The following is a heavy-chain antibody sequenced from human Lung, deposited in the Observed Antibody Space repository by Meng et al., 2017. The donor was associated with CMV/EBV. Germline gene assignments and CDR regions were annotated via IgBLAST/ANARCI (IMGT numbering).Heavy chain of an antibody. Sequence: VQAQDAGTGLGTPSGTLSLPCGVARASIISNIRWTWVRQPPGKGLEWIGEIDDSGSTNYNPSLNSRISISLDKSKNHFSLKVNSVTAADTAVYYCARGKQDAWELLAYWGQGALVTVSS. CDR3: ARGKQDAWELLAY. D-gene: IGHD1-26*01. CDR1: RASIISNIR. J-gene: IGHJ4*02. CDR2: IDDSGST. V-gene: IGHV4-4*02.